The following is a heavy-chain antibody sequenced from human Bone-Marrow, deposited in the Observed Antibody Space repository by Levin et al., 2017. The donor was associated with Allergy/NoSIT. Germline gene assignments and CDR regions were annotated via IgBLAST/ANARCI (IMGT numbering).Heavy chain of an antibody. CDR1: GYSFATYW. CDR3: ARHNPPNYYDSTGLDY. CDR2: IYPGDSDT. D-gene: IGHD3-22*01. J-gene: IGHJ4*02. Sequence: GASVKVSCKGSGYSFATYWIGWVRQMPGKGLEWMGIIYPGDSDTRYTPSFQGQVTISADKSTSTAYLQWSSLKASDSAMYYCARHNPPNYYDSTGLDYWGQGTLVTVSS. V-gene: IGHV5-51*01.